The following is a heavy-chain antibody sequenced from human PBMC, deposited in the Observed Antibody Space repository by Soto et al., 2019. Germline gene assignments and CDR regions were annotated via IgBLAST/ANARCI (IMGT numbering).Heavy chain of an antibody. V-gene: IGHV4-30-4*01. J-gene: IGHJ6*02. Sequence: PSETLSLTFTVSGGSISSADYDWSWIRQPPGKGLEWIGSIFHSGRTYYNPSLTSRVTISTDTSKNQLSLKLRSVTVADTALYLCVRRYLEWFQPKDFYYYYDGMDVWGQGTTVTVSS. CDR1: GGSISSADYD. CDR3: VRRYLEWFQPKDFYYYYDGMDV. D-gene: IGHD3-3*01. CDR2: IFHSGRT.